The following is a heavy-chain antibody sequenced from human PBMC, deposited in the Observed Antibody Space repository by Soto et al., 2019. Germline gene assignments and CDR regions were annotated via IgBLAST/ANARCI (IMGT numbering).Heavy chain of an antibody. V-gene: IGHV1-3*01. CDR3: ARPLYADYYDY. J-gene: IGHJ4*02. CDR1: GYTFTSYA. CDR2: VNAGNGYT. Sequence: QVQLVQSGAEVKRPGASVKVSCKASGYTFTSYALHWVRQAPGQRLEGMGWVNAGNGYTKYSQNFQGRVTITRDTSATTSYMELSGMRSEDTAVYYCARPLYADYYDYWGQGTLVTVSS. D-gene: IGHD4-17*01.